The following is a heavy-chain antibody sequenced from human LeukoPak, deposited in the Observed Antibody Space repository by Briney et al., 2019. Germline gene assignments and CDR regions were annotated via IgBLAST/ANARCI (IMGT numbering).Heavy chain of an antibody. CDR3: ARGRVLRHFDWLQFLYYFDY. CDR2: INHSGST. V-gene: IGHV4-34*01. Sequence: SETLSLTCAVYGGSFSGYYWSWIRQPPGKGLEWIEEINHSGSTNYNPSLKSRVTISVDTSKNQFSLKLSSVTAADTAVYYCARGRVLRHFDWLQFLYYFDYWGQGTLVTVSS. J-gene: IGHJ4*02. D-gene: IGHD3-9*01. CDR1: GGSFSGYY.